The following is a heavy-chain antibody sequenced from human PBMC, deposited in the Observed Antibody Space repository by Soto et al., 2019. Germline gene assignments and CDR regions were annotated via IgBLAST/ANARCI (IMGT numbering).Heavy chain of an antibody. V-gene: IGHV4-30-4*08. J-gene: IGHJ5*01. D-gene: IGHD2-15*01. Sequence: SETLSLTCSVSGDSISIVDYFWAWIRQPPGQALEYIGYIYKSATTYYNPSFESRVAISLDTSKSQFSLNVTSVTAADTAVYFCARGRYCLTGRCFPNWFDSWGQGTLVTVS. CDR3: ARGRYCLTGRCFPNWFDS. CDR1: GDSISIVDYF. CDR2: IYKSATT.